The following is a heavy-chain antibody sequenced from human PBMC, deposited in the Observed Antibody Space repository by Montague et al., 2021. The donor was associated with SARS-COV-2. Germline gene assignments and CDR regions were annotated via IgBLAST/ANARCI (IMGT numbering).Heavy chain of an antibody. Sequence: SETLSLTCTVSGASISLNSHSWGWLRQPPGRGLEWITTVHNTGNSYHNSSLQSRVTISRDTSQRQVSLRLNSMTTADTAVYYCARLPTGFPNWFDTWGQGTLATVPS. CDR2: VHNTGNS. D-gene: IGHD3-9*01. CDR3: ARLPTGFPNWFDT. J-gene: IGHJ5*02. CDR1: GASISLNSHS. V-gene: IGHV4-39*01.